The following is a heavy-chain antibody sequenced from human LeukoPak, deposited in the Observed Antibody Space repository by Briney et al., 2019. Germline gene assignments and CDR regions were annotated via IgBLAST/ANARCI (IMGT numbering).Heavy chain of an antibody. Sequence: ASVKVSCKASGYTFTSYGISWVRQAPGRGLEWMGWISAYNGNTNYAQKLQGRVTMTTDTSTSTAYMELRSLRSDDTAVYYCARDRKVGYCSGGSCHYYYYYYMDVWGKGTTVTVSS. J-gene: IGHJ6*03. CDR2: ISAYNGNT. V-gene: IGHV1-18*01. CDR1: GYTFTSYG. D-gene: IGHD2-15*01. CDR3: ARDRKVGYCSGGSCHYYYYYYMDV.